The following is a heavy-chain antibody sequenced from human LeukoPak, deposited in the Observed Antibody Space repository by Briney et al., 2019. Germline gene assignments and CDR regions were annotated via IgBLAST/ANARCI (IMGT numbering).Heavy chain of an antibody. CDR3: ARPYCGTTSCLFGGYFDY. J-gene: IGHJ4*02. Sequence: SDTLSLTCSVSGYSISSGSYWGWIRPPPGKRLEWIGSNHHSGNTYYNPSLKSRITMSVDRSKNQFSLKLSSVTAADTAVYYCARPYCGTTSCLFGGYFDYWGQGTLVTVSS. V-gene: IGHV4-38-2*02. CDR2: NHHSGNT. D-gene: IGHD2-2*01. CDR1: GYSISSGSY.